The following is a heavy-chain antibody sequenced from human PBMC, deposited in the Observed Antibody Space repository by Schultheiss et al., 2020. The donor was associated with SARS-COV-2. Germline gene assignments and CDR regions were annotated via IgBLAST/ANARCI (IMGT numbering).Heavy chain of an antibody. Sequence: GGSLRLSCKGSGYSFNTYWIGWVRQMPGKGLEWMGIIHPGNSDIRYGPSFQGQVTISADKSITTAYLQWSSLKASDTAMYYCARRGYSYIDNWFDPWGQGTLVTVSS. CDR3: ARRGYSYIDNWFDP. V-gene: IGHV5-51*01. J-gene: IGHJ5*02. CDR1: GYSFNTYW. CDR2: IHPGNSDI. D-gene: IGHD5-18*01.